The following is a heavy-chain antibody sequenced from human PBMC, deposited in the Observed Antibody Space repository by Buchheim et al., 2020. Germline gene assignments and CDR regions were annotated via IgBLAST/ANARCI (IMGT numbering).Heavy chain of an antibody. CDR1: GGSISSGGYY. J-gene: IGHJ5*02. Sequence: QVQLQESGPGLVKPSQTLSLTCTVSGGSISSGGYYWNWIRLVPGKGLQWIGHTYNSGTTYYNPSLQGRVTISVDTSENQFSLKLSSVTAADTAVYYCARDVVSWIDGDWFDPWGQGTL. D-gene: IGHD5-12*01. CDR2: TYNSGTT. CDR3: ARDVVSWIDGDWFDP. V-gene: IGHV4-31*03.